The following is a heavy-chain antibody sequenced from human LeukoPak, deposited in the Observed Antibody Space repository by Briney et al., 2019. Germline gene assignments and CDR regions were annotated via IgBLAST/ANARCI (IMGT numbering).Heavy chain of an antibody. CDR2: IRHNGIDK. D-gene: IGHD3-22*01. CDR1: GFTSSSYG. Sequence: GGSLRLSCAASGFTSSSYGMHWVRQAPGKGLEWVAFIRHNGIDKYLADSLKGRLIISRDNSKNTLYLLMDSLRPEDTAVYYCAKQFQIGVNYFDYWGQGTPVTVSS. V-gene: IGHV3-30*02. CDR3: AKQFQIGVNYFDY. J-gene: IGHJ4*02.